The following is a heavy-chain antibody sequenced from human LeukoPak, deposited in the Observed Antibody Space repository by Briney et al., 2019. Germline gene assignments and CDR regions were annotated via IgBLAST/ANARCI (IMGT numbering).Heavy chain of an antibody. CDR2: INNDGRST. D-gene: IGHD2-15*01. CDR1: GFTFSFYW. Sequence: QPGGSLRLSCASSGFTFSFYWMHWVRQAPGKGLVWVSRINNDGRSTSHAGSVKGRFTISRDNAKNTLYLQMNSLRAEDTAVYYCARDNEYCTGGTCRLDYWGQGALVTVSS. V-gene: IGHV3-74*01. J-gene: IGHJ4*02. CDR3: ARDNEYCTGGTCRLDY.